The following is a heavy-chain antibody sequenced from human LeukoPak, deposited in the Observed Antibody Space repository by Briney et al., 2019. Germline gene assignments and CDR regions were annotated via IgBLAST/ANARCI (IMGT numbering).Heavy chain of an antibody. V-gene: IGHV1-69*04. CDR1: GGTFSSYA. J-gene: IGHJ4*02. Sequence: SVKVSCKASGGTFSSYAISWVRQAPGQGLEWMGRIIPILGIANYAQKFQGRVTITADKSTSTAYMELSSLRSEDTAVYYCARETGHLDTAMAYSAGFDYWGQGTLVTVSS. D-gene: IGHD5-18*01. CDR3: ARETGHLDTAMAYSAGFDY. CDR2: IIPILGIA.